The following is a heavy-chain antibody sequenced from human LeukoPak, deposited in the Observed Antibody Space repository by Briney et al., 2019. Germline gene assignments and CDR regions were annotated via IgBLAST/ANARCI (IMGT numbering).Heavy chain of an antibody. V-gene: IGHV3-74*01. CDR1: GFTFSSYW. D-gene: IGHD5-24*01. CDR2: IKSDGSNT. CDR3: AKDLDGYGSFDI. Sequence: GGSLRLSCAASGFTFSSYWMHWVRQAPGKGLVWVSRIKSDGSNTNYADSVKGRFTISRDNAKNTLHLQMNSLRAEDTAVYYCAKDLDGYGSFDIWGLGTMVTVSS. J-gene: IGHJ3*02.